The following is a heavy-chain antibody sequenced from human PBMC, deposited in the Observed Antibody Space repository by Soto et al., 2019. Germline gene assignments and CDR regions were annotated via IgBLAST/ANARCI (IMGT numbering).Heavy chain of an antibody. Sequence: QPGGSLRLSCAASGFTFSSYGMHWVRQAPGKGLEWVAVISYDGSNKYYADSVKGRFTISRDNSKNTLYLQMNSLRAEDTAVYYCAKNLGYSYGYYFDYWGQGTLVTVSS. V-gene: IGHV3-30*18. CDR2: ISYDGSNK. J-gene: IGHJ4*02. CDR3: AKNLGYSYGYYFDY. D-gene: IGHD5-18*01. CDR1: GFTFSSYG.